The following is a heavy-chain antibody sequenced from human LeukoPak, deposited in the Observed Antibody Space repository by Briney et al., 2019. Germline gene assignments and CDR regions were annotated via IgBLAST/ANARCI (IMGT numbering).Heavy chain of an antibody. CDR3: ARGGRVGCSGGSCYWIHYDSSGYYYSDAFDI. J-gene: IGHJ3*02. CDR2: IYHSGST. D-gene: IGHD3-22*01. CDR1: GGSISSSNW. V-gene: IGHV4-4*02. Sequence: PSETLSLTCAVSGGSISSSNWWSWVRQPPGKGLEWIGEIYHSGSTNYNPSLKSRVTISVDTSKNQFSLKLSSVTAADTAVYYCARGGRVGCSGGSCYWIHYDSSGYYYSDAFDIWGQGTMVTVSS.